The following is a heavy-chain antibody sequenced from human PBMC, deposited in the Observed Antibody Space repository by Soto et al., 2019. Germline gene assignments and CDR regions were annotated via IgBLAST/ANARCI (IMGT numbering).Heavy chain of an antibody. D-gene: IGHD2-15*01. CDR2: INHSVST. CDR3: ARGRPSCSGGSCVVGYFDY. Sequence: QVQLKQWGAGLLKPSETLSLTCAVYDGSFSGYYWSWIRQPPGKGLEWIGEINHSVSTNYNPSLKSRVTVSVDTSKNQFSLNLSSVTAADTAVYSCARGRPSCSGGSCVVGYFDYWGQGTLVTVSS. V-gene: IGHV4-34*01. CDR1: DGSFSGYY. J-gene: IGHJ4*02.